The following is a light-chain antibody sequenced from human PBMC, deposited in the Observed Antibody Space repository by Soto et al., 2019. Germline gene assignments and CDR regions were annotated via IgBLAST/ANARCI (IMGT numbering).Light chain of an antibody. J-gene: IGKJ5*01. V-gene: IGKV1-5*01. CDR2: DAS. CDR1: QTISTW. Sequence: DIQVTQSPPTLSASVGDRVTITCRASQTISTWMAWYQQKPGKAPKLLIYDASSLESGVPSRFSGSGFGTEFTLTISSLQPDDFATYYCQQYNSYPITFGQGTRLEI. CDR3: QQYNSYPIT.